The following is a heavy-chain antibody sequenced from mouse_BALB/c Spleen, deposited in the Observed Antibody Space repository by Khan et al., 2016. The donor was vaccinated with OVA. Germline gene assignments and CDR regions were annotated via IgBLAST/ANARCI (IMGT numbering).Heavy chain of an antibody. CDR3: TRSGYGSFAY. CDR1: GYTFTSYY. V-gene: IGHV1S81*02. Sequence: VQLQQSGAELVKPGASVGLSCKASGYTFTSYYLYWVKQRPGQGLEWIGDINPSNGGTNFNEKFKTKATLTVDKSSSTAYMQLNSLTSEDSAVYYCTRSGYGSFAYWGQGTLVTVSA. J-gene: IGHJ3*01. D-gene: IGHD2-2*01. CDR2: INPSNGGT.